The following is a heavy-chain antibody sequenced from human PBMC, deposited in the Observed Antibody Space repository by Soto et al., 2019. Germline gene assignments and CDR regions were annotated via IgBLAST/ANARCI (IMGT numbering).Heavy chain of an antibody. CDR1: GFTFSSYA. V-gene: IGHV3-23*01. Sequence: GGSLRLSCAASGFTFSSYAMSWVRQAPGKGLEWVSAISGSGGSTYYADSVKGRFTISRDNSKNTLYLQMNSLRAEDMAVYYCAKDPYLEWLLSYYFDYWGQGTLVTVSS. CDR2: ISGSGGST. J-gene: IGHJ4*02. CDR3: AKDPYLEWLLSYYFDY. D-gene: IGHD3-3*01.